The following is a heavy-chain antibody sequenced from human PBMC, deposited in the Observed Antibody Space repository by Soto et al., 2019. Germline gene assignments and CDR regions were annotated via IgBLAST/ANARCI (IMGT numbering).Heavy chain of an antibody. J-gene: IGHJ4*02. CDR1: GFTSRNHW. V-gene: IGHV3-74*01. CDR2: INNDGSGT. CDR3: TRDSSLSFDC. Sequence: PGGSLRLSCAASGFTSRNHWMHWVRQAPGKGLVWVSHINNDGSGTTYADSVKGRFTISRDNAENTIYLQMNSLRVEDTAVYYCTRDSSLSFDCWGQGALVTVSS.